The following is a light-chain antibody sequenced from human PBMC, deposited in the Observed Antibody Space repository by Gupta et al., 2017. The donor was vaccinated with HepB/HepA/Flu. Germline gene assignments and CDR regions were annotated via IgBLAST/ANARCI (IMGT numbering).Light chain of an antibody. V-gene: IGKV4-1*01. CDR3: HQYYSTSHA. CDR2: WAS. CDR1: QSVLYSSTNKNY. Sequence: DIVLTQSPDSLALFFVERTTTNCKSSQSVLYSSTNKNYLAWYQQKPGRPPTLLIYWASTRESGVPDRFSGGGSGTNFSLTISSLQAENVAVYYCHQYYSTSHAFGQGTKLEIK. J-gene: IGKJ2*01.